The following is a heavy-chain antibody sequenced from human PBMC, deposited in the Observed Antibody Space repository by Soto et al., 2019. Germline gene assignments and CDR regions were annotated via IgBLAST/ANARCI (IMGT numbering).Heavy chain of an antibody. Sequence: QVQLVESGGGVVQPGRSLRLSCAASGFTFSSYGMHWVRQAPGKGLEWVAVIWYDGSNKYYADSVKGRFTISRDNSKNTLYLQMTSLRAEDTAVYYCATTVTTTVYYYYGMDVWGQGTTVTVSS. V-gene: IGHV3-33*01. CDR3: ATTVTTTVYYYYGMDV. J-gene: IGHJ6*02. CDR1: GFTFSSYG. D-gene: IGHD4-17*01. CDR2: IWYDGSNK.